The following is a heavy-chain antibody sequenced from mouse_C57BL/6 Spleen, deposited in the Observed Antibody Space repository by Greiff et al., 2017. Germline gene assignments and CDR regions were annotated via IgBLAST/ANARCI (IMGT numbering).Heavy chain of an antibody. CDR2: ISDGGSYT. CDR3: ASAYGSSYGYFEV. J-gene: IGHJ1*03. CDR1: GFTFSSYA. D-gene: IGHD1-1*01. V-gene: IGHV5-4*01. Sequence: EVQGVESGGGLVKPGGSLKLSCAASGFTFSSYAMSWVRQTPDKRLEWVATISDGGSYTYYPDNVKGRFTISRDNAKNNLYLQMSHLKSEDTAMYYCASAYGSSYGYFEVWGTGTTVTVSS.